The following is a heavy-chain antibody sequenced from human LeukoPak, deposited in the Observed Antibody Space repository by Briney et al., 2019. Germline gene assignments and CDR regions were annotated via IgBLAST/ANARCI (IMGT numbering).Heavy chain of an antibody. CDR1: IDSISNYF. J-gene: IGHJ5*02. CDR3: ARDRDDSSTYYFRLDP. CDR2: IHYTETT. Sequence: PSETLSLTCTIPIDSISNYFCTSIRQPPAKGLEWIGYIHYTETTSYNPSLKSRVTISVDTSKNQFSLTLSSVTAADTAVYYCARDRDDSSTYYFRLDPWGQGTLVTVSS. D-gene: IGHD3-22*01. V-gene: IGHV4-59*01.